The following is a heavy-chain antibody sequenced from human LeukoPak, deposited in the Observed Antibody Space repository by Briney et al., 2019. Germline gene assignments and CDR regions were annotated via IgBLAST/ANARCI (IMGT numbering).Heavy chain of an antibody. CDR1: GFTFSSYS. CDR3: AKDSGWYYMDV. J-gene: IGHJ6*03. D-gene: IGHD6-19*01. V-gene: IGHV3-21*01. CDR2: ISSSSSYI. Sequence: GGSLRLSCAASGFTFSSYSMNWVRQAPGKGLEWVSSISSSSSYIYYADSVKGRFTISRDNAKNSLYLQMNSLRAEGTAMYYCAKDSGWYYMDVWGKGTTVTVSS.